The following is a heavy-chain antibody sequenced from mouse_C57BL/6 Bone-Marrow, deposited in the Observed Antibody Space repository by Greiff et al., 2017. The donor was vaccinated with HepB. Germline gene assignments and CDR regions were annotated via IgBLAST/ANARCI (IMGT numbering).Heavy chain of an antibody. CDR2: INPYNGGT. CDR3: ARRSSGYWFAY. Sequence: VQLQQSGPVLVKPGASVKMSCKASGYTFTDYYMNWVKQSHGKSLEWIGVINPYNGGTSYNQKFKGKATLTVDKSSSTAYMELNSLTSEDSAVYYCARRSSGYWFAYWGQGTLVTVSA. J-gene: IGHJ3*01. CDR1: GYTFTDYY. V-gene: IGHV1-19*01. D-gene: IGHD3-2*02.